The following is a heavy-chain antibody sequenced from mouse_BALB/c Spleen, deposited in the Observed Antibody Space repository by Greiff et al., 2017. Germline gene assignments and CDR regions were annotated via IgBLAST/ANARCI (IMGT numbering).Heavy chain of an antibody. J-gene: IGHJ2*01. Sequence: QVQLQQPGAELVKPGASVKLSCKASGYTFTSYWMHWVKQRPGQGLEWIGEINPSNGRTNYNAKFKSKATLTVDKSSSTAYMQLSSLTSEDSAVYYGARSLATRITTNDWGQGTTRTGSA. V-gene: IGHV1S81*02. CDR2: INPSNGRT. CDR3: ARSLATRITTND. CDR1: GYTFTSYW. D-gene: IGHD2-4*01.